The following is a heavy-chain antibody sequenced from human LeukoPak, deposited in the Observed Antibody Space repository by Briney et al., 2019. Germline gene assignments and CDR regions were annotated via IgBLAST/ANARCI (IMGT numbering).Heavy chain of an antibody. V-gene: IGHV4-59*08. D-gene: IGHD3-10*01. CDR1: GGSISSYY. CDR3: ARAEVRGVIEYYFDY. J-gene: IGHJ4*02. Sequence: PSETLSLTCTVSGGSISSYYWSWIRQPPGKGLEWIGYVYYSGSTNYNPSLKSRVTISVDTSKNQFSLKLSSVTAADTAVYYCARAEVRGVIEYYFDYWGQGTLVTVSS. CDR2: VYYSGST.